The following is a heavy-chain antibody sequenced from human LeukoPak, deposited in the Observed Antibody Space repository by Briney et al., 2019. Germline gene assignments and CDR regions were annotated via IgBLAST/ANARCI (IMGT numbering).Heavy chain of an antibody. CDR2: IFYTGST. CDR1: GGSISSSSYY. V-gene: IGHV4-39*07. CDR3: ARENPSGYYNRPIDY. J-gene: IGHJ4*02. Sequence: PSETLSLTCTVAGGSISSSSYYWGWICQPPGKGLEWIGSIFYTGSTYHSPSLKSRVTMSVDTSKNQFSLKLTSVTAADTAIYYCARENPSGYYNRPIDYWGQGTLVTVSS. D-gene: IGHD3-22*01.